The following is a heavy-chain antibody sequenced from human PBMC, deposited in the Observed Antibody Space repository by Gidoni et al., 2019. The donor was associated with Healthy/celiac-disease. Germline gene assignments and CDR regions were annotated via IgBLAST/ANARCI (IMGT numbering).Heavy chain of an antibody. D-gene: IGHD1-26*01. V-gene: IGHV3-21*01. CDR1: GFTFSSYS. CDR2: ISSSSSSI. CDR3: ARDTLIVGATRLYYFDY. Sequence: EVQLVESGGGLVKPGGSLRLSCAASGFTFSSYSMNWVRQAPGKGLEWVSSISSSSSSIYYADSVKGRFTISRDNAKNSLYLQMNSLRAEDTAVYYCARDTLIVGATRLYYFDYWGQGTLVTVSS. J-gene: IGHJ4*02.